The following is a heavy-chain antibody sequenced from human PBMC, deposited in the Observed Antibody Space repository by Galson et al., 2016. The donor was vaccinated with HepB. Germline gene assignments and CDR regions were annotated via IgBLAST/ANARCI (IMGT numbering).Heavy chain of an antibody. J-gene: IGHJ5*02. CDR3: AKDPLWFGELDWFDP. Sequence: SLRLSCAASGFTFSSYAMSWVRQAPGKGLEWVSVISGSGGSTYYGDSVKGRFTISRDNPKNTLYLQMNSLRAEDTAVYYCAKDPLWFGELDWFDPWGQGTLVTVSS. D-gene: IGHD3-10*01. CDR2: ISGSGGST. CDR1: GFTFSSYA. V-gene: IGHV3-23*01.